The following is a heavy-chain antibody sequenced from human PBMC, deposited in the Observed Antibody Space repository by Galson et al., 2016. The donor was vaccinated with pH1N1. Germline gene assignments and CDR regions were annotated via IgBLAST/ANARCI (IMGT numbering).Heavy chain of an antibody. D-gene: IGHD3-10*01. CDR3: SRDLPYYYASGKDRGLVDV. CDR2: IRSNAFGGTT. V-gene: IGHV3-49*04. J-gene: IGHJ6*04. CDR1: GFTFGDYS. Sequence: SLRLSCAASGFTFGDYSLNWVRQAPGKGLEWVGFIRSNAFGGTTEYAPSVKGRFTVSRDDSKNIAYLQLNSLKTEDTAVYYCSRDLPYYYASGKDRGLVDVWGKGTTVIASS.